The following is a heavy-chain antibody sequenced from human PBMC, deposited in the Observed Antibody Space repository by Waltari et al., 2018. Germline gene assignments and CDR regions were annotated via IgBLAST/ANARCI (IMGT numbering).Heavy chain of an antibody. J-gene: IGHJ4*02. V-gene: IGHV3-23*03. CDR3: AKDRSSSSADGY. Sequence: GRFTISRDNSKNTLYLQMNSLRAEDTAVYYCAKDRSSSSADGYWGQGTLVTVSS. D-gene: IGHD6-6*01.